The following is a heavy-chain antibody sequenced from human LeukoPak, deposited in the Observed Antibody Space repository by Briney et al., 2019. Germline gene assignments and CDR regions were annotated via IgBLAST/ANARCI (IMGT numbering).Heavy chain of an antibody. Sequence: PGGSLRLSCAVSGFTFNYYDMRWVRQAPGKRLEWVSAIRTTGDTHYPDSVKGRFAMSREDANNSVHLQKNTLRAGDTAVYYCARGVSYYYDNSGHPGWYFDLWGRGTLVTVSS. D-gene: IGHD3-22*01. CDR3: ARGVSYYYDNSGHPGWYFDL. CDR2: IRTTGDT. CDR1: GFTFNYYD. V-gene: IGHV3-13*01. J-gene: IGHJ2*01.